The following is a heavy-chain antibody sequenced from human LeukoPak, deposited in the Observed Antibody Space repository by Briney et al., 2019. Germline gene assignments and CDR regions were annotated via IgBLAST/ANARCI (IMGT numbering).Heavy chain of an antibody. CDR1: GGSLSSYY. J-gene: IGHJ5*02. D-gene: IGHD3-22*01. CDR2: IYYSGST. CDR3: ARLGQESSGYFGYNWFDP. V-gene: IGHV4-59*01. Sequence: SETLSLTCTVSGGSLSSYYWSWIWQPPGKGLEWIGYIYYSGSTNYNPSLKSRVTISVDTSKNQFSLKLSSVTAADTAVYYCARLGQESSGYFGYNWFDPWGQGTLVTVSS.